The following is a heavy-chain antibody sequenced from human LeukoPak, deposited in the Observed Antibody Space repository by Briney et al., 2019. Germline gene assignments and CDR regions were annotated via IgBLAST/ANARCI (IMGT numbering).Heavy chain of an antibody. D-gene: IGHD3-3*01. J-gene: IGHJ4*02. CDR1: GYTFTSYY. CDR3: ARVRRFLNGGVAGIDY. CDR2: INTNTANP. Sequence: ASVKVSCKASGYTFTSYYMHWVRQAAGQGLEWMGWINTNTANPTYAQAFTGRFVLSLDTSVSTSYLQISSLKTEDTAVYYCARVRRFLNGGVAGIDYWGQGSLVTVSS. V-gene: IGHV7-4-1*02.